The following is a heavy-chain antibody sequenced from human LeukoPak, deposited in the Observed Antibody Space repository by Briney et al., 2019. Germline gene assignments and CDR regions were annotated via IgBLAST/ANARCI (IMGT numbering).Heavy chain of an antibody. D-gene: IGHD6-19*01. CDR1: GGSISSSSYY. J-gene: IGHJ4*02. V-gene: IGHV4-39*01. CDR2: IYYSGST. Sequence: MPSETLSLTCTVSGGSISSSSYYWGWIRQPPGKGLEWIGSIYYSGSTYYNPSLKSRVTISVDTSKNQFSLKLSSVTAADTAVYYCARRRYSSGWYLVPAYFDYWGQGTLVTVSS. CDR3: ARRRYSSGWYLVPAYFDY.